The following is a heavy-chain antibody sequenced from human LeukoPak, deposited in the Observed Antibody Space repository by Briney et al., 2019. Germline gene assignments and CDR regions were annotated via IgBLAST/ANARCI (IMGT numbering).Heavy chain of an antibody. Sequence: GGSLSLSCAASGFTFSSYEMNWVRQAPGKGLEWVSYISSRSGTKYYADSVKGRFTISRDNFKNTLYLEMNSLRAEDTAVYYCARPPSSSGWSAFDYWGQGTLVTVSS. CDR1: GFTFSSYE. CDR3: ARPPSSSGWSAFDY. D-gene: IGHD6-19*01. CDR2: ISSRSGTK. J-gene: IGHJ4*02. V-gene: IGHV3-48*01.